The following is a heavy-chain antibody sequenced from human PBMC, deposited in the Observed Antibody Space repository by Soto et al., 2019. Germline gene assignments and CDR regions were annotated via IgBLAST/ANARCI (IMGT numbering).Heavy chain of an antibody. J-gene: IGHJ4*02. CDR1: GYSFTTYW. D-gene: IGHD1-1*01. CDR3: SRKTGAQGPIDY. Sequence: PGESLKISCKGSGYSFTTYWVGWVRQMPGKGLEWMGIIYPSDSDTRYSPSFQGQVTISVDKSISSAYLQWSSLKASDTATYYCSRKTGAQGPIDYCGQGTLVTVSS. V-gene: IGHV5-51*01. CDR2: IYPSDSDT.